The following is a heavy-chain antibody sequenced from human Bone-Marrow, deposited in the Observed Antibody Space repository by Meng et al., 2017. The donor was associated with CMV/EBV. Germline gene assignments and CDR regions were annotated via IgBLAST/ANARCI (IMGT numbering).Heavy chain of an antibody. CDR2: IKSKTDGGTT. Sequence: GESLKISCAASGFTFSDYYMSWIRQAPGKGLEWVGRIKSKTDGGTTDYAAPVKGRFTISRDDSKNTLYLQMNSLKTEDTAVYYCTTEFDCTNGVCYTPNDPYFDYWGQGTLVTVSS. D-gene: IGHD2-8*01. J-gene: IGHJ4*02. CDR3: TTEFDCTNGVCYTPNDPYFDY. CDR1: GFTFSDYY. V-gene: IGHV3-15*01.